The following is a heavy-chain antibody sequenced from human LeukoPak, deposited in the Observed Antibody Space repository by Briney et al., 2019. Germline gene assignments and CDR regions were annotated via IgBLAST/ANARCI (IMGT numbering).Heavy chain of an antibody. Sequence: SETLSLTCTVSGVSISSYYWSWIRQPPGKGLEWIGYIYYSGSTNYNPSLKSRVTISVDRSKNQFSLKLSSVTAADTAVYYCARGDPTYFDYWGQGTLVTVSS. CDR3: ARGDPTYFDY. J-gene: IGHJ4*02. D-gene: IGHD2-21*02. CDR1: GVSISSYY. V-gene: IGHV4-59*12. CDR2: IYYSGST.